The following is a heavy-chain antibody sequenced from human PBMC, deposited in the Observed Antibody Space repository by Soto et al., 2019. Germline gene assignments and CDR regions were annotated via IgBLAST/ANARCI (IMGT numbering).Heavy chain of an antibody. Sequence: GGSLRLSCAASGFTFSSDWLHWVRQAPGKGLEWVSDINDNGASTYYADSVKGRFTISRDNAENSLYLQMNSLRAEDTAVYYCARDYRADWGPGTLVTVSS. V-gene: IGHV3-48*04. CDR1: GFTFSSDW. J-gene: IGHJ4*02. CDR2: INDNGAST. D-gene: IGHD1-26*01. CDR3: ARDYRAD.